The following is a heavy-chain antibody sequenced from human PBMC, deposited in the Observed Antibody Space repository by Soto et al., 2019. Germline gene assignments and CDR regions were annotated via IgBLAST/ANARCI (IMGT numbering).Heavy chain of an antibody. D-gene: IGHD4-17*01. Sequence: GGSLRLSCAASGFTFDDYTMHWVRQAPGQGLEWVSLRSWDGGSTYYADSVTGRFTISRDNSRTSLYLQMNSLRTEDTALYSCPGAHGAGHSPYYY. J-gene: IGHJ6*01. CDR2: RSWDGGST. CDR1: GFTFDDYT. V-gene: IGHV3-43*01. CDR3: PGAHGAGHSPYYY.